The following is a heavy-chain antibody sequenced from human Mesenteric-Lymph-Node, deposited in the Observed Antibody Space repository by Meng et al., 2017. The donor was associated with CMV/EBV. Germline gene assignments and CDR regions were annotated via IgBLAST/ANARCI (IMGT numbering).Heavy chain of an antibody. CDR1: GYTFTSYG. V-gene: IGHV1-18*01. Sequence: ASVKVSCKASGYTFTSYGISWVRQAPGQGLEWMGWISAYNGNTNYAQKLQGRVTMTTDTSTSTAYMELSRLRSDDTAVYYCAREGTGRVNFDYWGQGTLVTVSS. D-gene: IGHD3-10*01. CDR3: AREGTGRVNFDY. J-gene: IGHJ4*02. CDR2: ISAYNGNT.